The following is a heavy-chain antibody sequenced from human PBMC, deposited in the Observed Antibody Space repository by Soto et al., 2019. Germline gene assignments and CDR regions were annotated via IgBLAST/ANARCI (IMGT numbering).Heavy chain of an antibody. D-gene: IGHD6-6*01. CDR1: GGSISSYY. CDR2: IYYTGST. CDR3: TTRPSSVGWFDP. V-gene: IGHV4-59*01. J-gene: IGHJ5*02. Sequence: SSETLALTCSISGGSISSYYWTWIRQPPGKGLEWIGNIYYTGSTNYSPSLKSRVTISIDTSKNQFSLQLTSVSAADTAMYYCTTRPSSVGWFDPWGQGTLV.